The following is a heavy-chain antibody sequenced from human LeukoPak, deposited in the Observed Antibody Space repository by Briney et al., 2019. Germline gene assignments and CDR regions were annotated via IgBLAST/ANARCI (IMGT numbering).Heavy chain of an antibody. V-gene: IGHV3-23*01. CDR3: AKGHYYGSGSYDWTFDY. J-gene: IGHJ4*02. CDR2: ISGSGGST. D-gene: IGHD3-10*01. CDR1: GFTFSSYG. Sequence: PGGTLRLSCAASGFTFSSYGMSWVRQAPGKGLEWVSAISGSGGSTYYADSVKGRFTISRDNSKNTLYLQMNSLRAEDTALYYCAKGHYYGSGSYDWTFDYWGQGTLVTVSS.